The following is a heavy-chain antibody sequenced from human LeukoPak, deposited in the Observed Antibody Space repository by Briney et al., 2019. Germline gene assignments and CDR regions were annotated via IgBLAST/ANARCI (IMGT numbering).Heavy chain of an antibody. D-gene: IGHD3-16*01. CDR2: IFWNGDK. CDR3: VKLTLGLLMGGVFDF. V-gene: IGHV2-5*04. Sequence: ESGPTLVKPTQTLTLTCTFSGFSFSTSTVGVAWIRQPPGKALEWLSLIFWNGDKRYSPSLKNRLTIDKDTAKDQVVLTMTNMDPVDTATYYCVKLTLGLLMGGVFDFWGQGVLVTVSS. J-gene: IGHJ4*02. CDR1: GFSFSTSTVG.